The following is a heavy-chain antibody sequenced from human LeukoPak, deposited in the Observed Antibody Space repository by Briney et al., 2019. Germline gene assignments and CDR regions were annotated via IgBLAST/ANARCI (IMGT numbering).Heavy chain of an antibody. CDR1: GFTFSSYN. D-gene: IGHD6-13*01. CDR3: ARVERSSWYEYYFDY. Sequence: PGGSLRLSCAASGFTFSSYNMNWVRQAPGKGLEWVSYISSSLSTIYYADSVKGRFTISRDNAKNSLYLQMNSLRDEDTAVYYCARVERSSWYEYYFDYWGQGTLVTVSS. CDR2: ISSSLSTI. J-gene: IGHJ4*02. V-gene: IGHV3-48*02.